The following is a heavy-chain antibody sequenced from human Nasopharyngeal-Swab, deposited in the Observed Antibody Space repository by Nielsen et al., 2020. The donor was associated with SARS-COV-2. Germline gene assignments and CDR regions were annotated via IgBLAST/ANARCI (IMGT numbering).Heavy chain of an antibody. D-gene: IGHD1-7*01. V-gene: IGHV1-18*01. J-gene: IGHJ2*01. CDR1: GYTFTSYG. CDR2: ISAYNGNT. CDR3: ARERGTTGFGYFDL. Sequence: ASVKVSCKASGYTFTSYGISWVRQAPGQGLEWMGWISAYNGNTNYAQKLQGRVTMTTDTSTGTAYMELRSLRSDDTAVYYCARERGTTGFGYFDLWGRGTLVTVSS.